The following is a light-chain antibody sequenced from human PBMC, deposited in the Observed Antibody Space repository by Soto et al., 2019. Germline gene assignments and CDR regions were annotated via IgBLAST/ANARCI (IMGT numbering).Light chain of an antibody. J-gene: IGLJ1*01. CDR1: SSDVGGYNY. Sequence: QSALTQPASVSGSPGQSITISCTGTSSDVGGYNYVSWYQQHPGKAPRFVIYDVTNRPSGVSNRFSGSKSGNTASLTISGLQAEDEADYYCSSYTTSNTRQAVFGTGTKVTVL. V-gene: IGLV2-14*01. CDR2: DVT. CDR3: SSYTTSNTRQAV.